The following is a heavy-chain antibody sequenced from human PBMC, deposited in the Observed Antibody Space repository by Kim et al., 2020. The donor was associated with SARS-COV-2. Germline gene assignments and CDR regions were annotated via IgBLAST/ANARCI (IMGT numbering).Heavy chain of an antibody. CDR2: ISSSSSYI. V-gene: IGHV3-21*01. CDR3: ARDTLTLAYYYDSSGYDFDY. Sequence: GGSLRLSCAASGFTFSSYSMNWVRQAPGKGLEWVSSISSSSSYIYYADSVKGRFTISRDNAKNSLYLQMNSLRAEDTAVYYCARDTLTLAYYYDSSGYDFDYWGQGTLVTVSS. D-gene: IGHD3-22*01. J-gene: IGHJ4*02. CDR1: GFTFSSYS.